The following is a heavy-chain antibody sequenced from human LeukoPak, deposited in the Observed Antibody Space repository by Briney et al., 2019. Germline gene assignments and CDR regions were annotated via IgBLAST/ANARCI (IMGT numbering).Heavy chain of an antibody. J-gene: IGHJ4*02. CDR1: GFTFSTYT. Sequence: GGSLRLSCAASGFTFSTYTMNWVRQAPGKGLEWVSSISSSSTYIYYADSVKGRFTISRDDAKRSLYLHMNRLRAEDTAVYYCARENTAMVTDQFDYWGQGTLVTVSS. V-gene: IGHV3-21*01. CDR3: ARENTAMVTDQFDY. CDR2: ISSSSTYI. D-gene: IGHD5-18*01.